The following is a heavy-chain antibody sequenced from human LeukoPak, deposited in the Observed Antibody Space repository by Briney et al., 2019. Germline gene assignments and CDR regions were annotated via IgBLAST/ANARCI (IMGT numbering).Heavy chain of an antibody. CDR3: ARVIVLMVYAMQENWFDP. CDR1: GGTFISYA. CDR2: IIPIFGTA. J-gene: IGHJ5*02. Sequence: GASVKVSCKASGGTFISYAISWVRQAPGQGLEWMGGIIPIFGTANYARKFQGRVTITADESTSTAYMELSSLRSEDTAVYYCARVIVLMVYAMQENWFDPWGQGTLVTVSS. V-gene: IGHV1-69*13. D-gene: IGHD2-8*01.